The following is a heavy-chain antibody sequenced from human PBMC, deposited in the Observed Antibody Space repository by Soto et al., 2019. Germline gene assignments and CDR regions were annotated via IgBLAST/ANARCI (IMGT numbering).Heavy chain of an antibody. V-gene: IGHV6-1*01. CDR2: TYYRSKWYN. CDR3: ARDRSTSSLTPPYFDY. Sequence: PSQTLSLTCAISGDSVSSNSAAWNWIRQSPSRGLEWLGRTYYRSKWYNDYAVPVKSRITINPDTSKNQFSLQLNSVTPEDTAVYYCARDRSTSSLTPPYFDYWGQGTLVTVSS. J-gene: IGHJ4*02. CDR1: GDSVSSNSAA. D-gene: IGHD6-6*01.